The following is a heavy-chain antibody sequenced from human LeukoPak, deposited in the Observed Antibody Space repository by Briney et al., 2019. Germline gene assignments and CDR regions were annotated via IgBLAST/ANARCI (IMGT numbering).Heavy chain of an antibody. Sequence: GGSLRLSCAASGFTFSDYYMSWIRQAPGKGLEWVSYISSSGSTIYYADSVKGRFTISRDNSKNTLYLQMNSLRAEDTAVYYCARDTTWIQLWLSPGATNYFDYWGQGTLVTVSS. V-gene: IGHV3-11*04. CDR1: GFTFSDYY. CDR2: ISSSGSTI. CDR3: ARDTTWIQLWLSPGATNYFDY. D-gene: IGHD5-18*01. J-gene: IGHJ4*02.